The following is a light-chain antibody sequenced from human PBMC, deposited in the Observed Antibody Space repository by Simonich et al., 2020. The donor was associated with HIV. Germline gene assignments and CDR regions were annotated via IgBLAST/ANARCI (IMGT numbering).Light chain of an antibody. J-gene: IGKJ4*01. CDR3: MQGIHLPLT. V-gene: IGKV2-29*02. CDR1: QILLHSDGQTY. CDR2: ELS. Sequence: DIVMTQTPLSLSVSPGQPASISCKYNQILLHSDGQTYLYWFLQKPGQSPHLLIYELSSRFSGVPDKFSGSRSGTNFTLKISRVEAEDVGVYYCMQGIHLPLTFGGGTKVEIK.